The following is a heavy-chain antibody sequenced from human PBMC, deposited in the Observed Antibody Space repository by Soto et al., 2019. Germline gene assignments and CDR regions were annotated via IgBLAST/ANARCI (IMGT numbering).Heavy chain of an antibody. Sequence: ASVKVSCKASGYTFTSYAMHWVRQAPGQKLEWMGWINAGNGNTKYSQKLQGRVTITRDTSASTAYMELSSLRSEDTAVYYCATDYYGSGSYFGYYYYYMGVWGKGTTVTVSS. CDR2: INAGNGNT. CDR1: GYTFTSYA. CDR3: ATDYYGSGSYFGYYYYYMGV. D-gene: IGHD3-10*01. V-gene: IGHV1-3*01. J-gene: IGHJ6*03.